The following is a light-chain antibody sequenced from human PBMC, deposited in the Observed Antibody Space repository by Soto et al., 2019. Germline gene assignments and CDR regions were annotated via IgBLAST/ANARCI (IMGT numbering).Light chain of an antibody. CDR2: EVS. V-gene: IGLV2-14*01. CDR1: RSDVGGYNY. Sequence: QSVLTQPASVSGSPGQSITISCTGTRSDVGGYNYVSWYQQYPGKAPKLLIYEVSNRPSGVSNRFSGSKSGNTASLTISGLQAEDEADYYCSSYTLSNTLEVVFGGGTKVTVL. J-gene: IGLJ2*01. CDR3: SSYTLSNTLEVV.